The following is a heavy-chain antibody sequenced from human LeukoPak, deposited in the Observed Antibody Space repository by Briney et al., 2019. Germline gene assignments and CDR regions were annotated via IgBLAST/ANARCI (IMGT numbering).Heavy chain of an antibody. CDR2: IYTSGST. CDR1: GGSISSGSYY. J-gene: IGHJ5*02. CDR3: ARQHPGGIVVVPAAGWFDP. V-gene: IGHV4-61*02. Sequence: PSETLSLTCTVSGGSISSGSYYWSWIRQPAGKGLEWIGRIYTSGSTNYNPSLKSRVTISVDTSKNQFSLKLSSVTAADTAVYYCARQHPGGIVVVPAAGWFDPWGQGTLVTVSS. D-gene: IGHD2-2*01.